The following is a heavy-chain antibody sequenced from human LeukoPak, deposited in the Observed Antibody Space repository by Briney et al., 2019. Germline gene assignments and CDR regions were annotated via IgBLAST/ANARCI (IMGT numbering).Heavy chain of an antibody. D-gene: IGHD1-26*01. CDR1: GGSISSSNW. CDR3: AAGRIGRPGLAPVGDL. J-gene: IGHJ2*01. Sequence: SGTLSLTCAVSGGSISSSNWWSWVRQPPGKGLEWIGEIYHSGSTNYNPSLKSRVTISVDKSKNQFSLKLSSVTAADTAVYYCAAGRIGRPGLAPVGDLWGRGTLVTVSS. V-gene: IGHV4-4*02. CDR2: IYHSGST.